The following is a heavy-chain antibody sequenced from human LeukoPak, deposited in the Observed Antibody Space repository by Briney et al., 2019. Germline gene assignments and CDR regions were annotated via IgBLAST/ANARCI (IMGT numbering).Heavy chain of an antibody. V-gene: IGHV4-34*01. CDR3: ARSPVGGATTYPSYFDY. Sequence: SETLSLTCAVYGGSFSGYYWSWIRQPPGKGLEWIGEINHSGSTNYNPPLKSRVTISVDTSKNQFSLKLSSVTAADTAVYYCARSPVGGATTYPSYFDYWGQGTLVTVSS. CDR1: GGSFSGYY. J-gene: IGHJ4*02. CDR2: INHSGST. D-gene: IGHD1-26*01.